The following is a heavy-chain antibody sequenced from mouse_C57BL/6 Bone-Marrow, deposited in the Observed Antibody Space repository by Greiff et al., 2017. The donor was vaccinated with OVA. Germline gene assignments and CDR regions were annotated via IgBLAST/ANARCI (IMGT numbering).Heavy chain of an antibody. CDR1: GYAFSSSW. J-gene: IGHJ2*01. V-gene: IGHV1-82*01. D-gene: IGHD2-3*01. Sequence: QVQLQQSGPELVKPGASVEISCKASGYAFSSSWMNWVKQRPGKGLEWIGRIYPGDGDTNYNGKFKGKATLTADKSSSTAYMQLSSLTSEDSAVYFCARHEDGYYASYFDYRGQGTTLTVSS. CDR2: IYPGDGDT. CDR3: ARHEDGYYASYFDY.